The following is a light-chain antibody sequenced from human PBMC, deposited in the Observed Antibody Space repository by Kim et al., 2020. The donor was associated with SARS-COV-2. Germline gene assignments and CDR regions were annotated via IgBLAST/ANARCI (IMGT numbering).Light chain of an antibody. J-gene: IGLJ3*02. CDR3: YYRDSSGNHLV. CDR2: GKK. V-gene: IGLV3-19*01. CDR1: SLRSFY. Sequence: SSELTQDPAVSVALGQTVRITCQGDSLRSFYASWYQQKPGQAPVLVIYGKKNRPSGIPERFSGSNLGNTASLNITGAQEEDEAEYYRYYRDSSGNHLVFG.